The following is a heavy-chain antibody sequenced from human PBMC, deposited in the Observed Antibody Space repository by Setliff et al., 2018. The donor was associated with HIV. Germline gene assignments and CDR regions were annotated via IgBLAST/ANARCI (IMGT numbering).Heavy chain of an antibody. CDR1: GDSSSNDY. CDR2: IYYSGST. J-gene: IGHJ4*02. Sequence: PSETLSLTCTVSGDSSSNDYWTWVRQPPGKGLEWIGNIYYSGSTYYNPSLKTRVTISVDGSKNQFSLKLKSVTAADTAVYYCARWHPPYGFWEEDYWGQGILVTVSS. D-gene: IGHD3-10*01. CDR3: ARWHPPYGFWEEDY. V-gene: IGHV4-59*08.